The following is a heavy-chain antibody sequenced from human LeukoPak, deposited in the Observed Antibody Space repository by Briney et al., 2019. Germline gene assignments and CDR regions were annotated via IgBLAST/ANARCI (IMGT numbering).Heavy chain of an antibody. V-gene: IGHV1-8*01. CDR1: GYTFTSYD. CDR2: MNPNSGNT. CDR3: ARVSGFWSGYYVYYYYYMDV. D-gene: IGHD3-3*01. J-gene: IGHJ6*03. Sequence: ASVKVSCKASGYTFTSYDINWVRQATGQGLEWMGWMNPNSGNTGYAQEFQGRVTMTRNTSISTAYMELSSLRSEDTAVYYCARVSGFWSGYYVYYYYYMDVWGKGTTVTVSS.